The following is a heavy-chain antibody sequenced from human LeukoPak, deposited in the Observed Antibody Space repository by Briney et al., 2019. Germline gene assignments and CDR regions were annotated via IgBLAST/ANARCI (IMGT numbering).Heavy chain of an antibody. V-gene: IGHV1-8*01. CDR3: ARCYSSGPDYFDY. D-gene: IGHD6-19*01. Sequence: VASVKVSCKASGYTFTSYDINWVRQATGQGLEWMGWMNPNSGNRGYAQKFQGRVTMTRNTSISTAYMELSSLRSEDTAVYYCARCYSSGPDYFDYWGQGTLVTVSS. CDR2: MNPNSGNR. J-gene: IGHJ4*02. CDR1: GYTFTSYD.